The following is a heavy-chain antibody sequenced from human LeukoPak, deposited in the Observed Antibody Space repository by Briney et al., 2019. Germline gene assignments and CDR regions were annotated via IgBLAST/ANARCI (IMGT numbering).Heavy chain of an antibody. D-gene: IGHD2-15*01. J-gene: IGHJ4*02. V-gene: IGHV3-33*06. CDR2: IWYDGSNK. Sequence: PGGSLRLSCAASGFTFSSYGMHWVRQAPGKGLEWVAVIWYDGSNKYYADSVKGRFIISRDNPKNTLYLQMNSLRAEDTAVYYRAKVLGYCNGGKCYREDYYFDYWGQGTLVTVSS. CDR3: AKVLGYCNGGKCYREDYYFDY. CDR1: GFTFSSYG.